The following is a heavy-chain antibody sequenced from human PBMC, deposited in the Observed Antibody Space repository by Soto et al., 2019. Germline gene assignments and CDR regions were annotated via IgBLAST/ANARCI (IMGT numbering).Heavy chain of an antibody. Sequence: SETLSLTCAVSGGSISSSNWWRWVRQPPGKGLEWIGEIYHSGSTNYNPSLKSRVTISVDKSKNQFSLKLSSVTAADTAVYYCARVRFLEWLLFGAFDIWGQGTMVTVSS. CDR1: GGSISSSNW. D-gene: IGHD3-3*01. CDR2: IYHSGST. J-gene: IGHJ3*02. CDR3: ARVRFLEWLLFGAFDI. V-gene: IGHV4-4*02.